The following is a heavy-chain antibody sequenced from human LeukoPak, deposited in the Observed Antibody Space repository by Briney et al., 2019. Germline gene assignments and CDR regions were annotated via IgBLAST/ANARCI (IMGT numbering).Heavy chain of an antibody. CDR2: IHYSGTT. V-gene: IGHV4-30-4*01. CDR3: ARVESTVTTPYDY. Sequence: SETLSLTCTVSGGSISSTDYYWSWIRQPPGKGLEWIGYIHYSGTTYYNPSLKSRVTMSVDTSKNQFSLKLSSVTAADTAVYYCARVESTVTTPYDYWGQGTLVTVSS. D-gene: IGHD4-11*01. J-gene: IGHJ4*02. CDR1: GGSISSTDYY.